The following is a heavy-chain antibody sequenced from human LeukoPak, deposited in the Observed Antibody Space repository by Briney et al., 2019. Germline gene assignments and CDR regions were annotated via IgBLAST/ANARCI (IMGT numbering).Heavy chain of an antibody. CDR2: IYSGGST. J-gene: IGHJ5*02. V-gene: IGHV3-66*01. Sequence: QSGGSLRLSCAASGFTVSSNYMSWVRQAPGKGLEWVSVIYSGGSTYYADSVKGRFTISRDNSKNTLYLQMNSLRAEDTAVYYCARGPYSSSWYGWFDPWGQGTLVTVSS. CDR3: ARGPYSSSWYGWFDP. D-gene: IGHD6-13*01. CDR1: GFTVSSNY.